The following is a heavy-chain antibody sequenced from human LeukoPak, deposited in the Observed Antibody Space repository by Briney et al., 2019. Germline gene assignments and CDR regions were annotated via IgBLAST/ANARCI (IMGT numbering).Heavy chain of an antibody. CDR3: ANHQEGDHDAFDI. Sequence: GGSLRLSCAASGFTFSSYAMSWVRKAPGKGLEWVAFIRYDGSNKYYADSVKGRFTISRDNSKNTLYLQMNSLRAEDTAVYYCANHQEGDHDAFDIWGQGTMVTVSS. CDR1: GFTFSSYA. V-gene: IGHV3-30*02. D-gene: IGHD3-10*01. J-gene: IGHJ3*02. CDR2: IRYDGSNK.